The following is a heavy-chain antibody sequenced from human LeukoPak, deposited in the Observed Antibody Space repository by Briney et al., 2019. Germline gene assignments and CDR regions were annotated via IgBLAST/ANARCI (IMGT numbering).Heavy chain of an antibody. D-gene: IGHD3-22*01. CDR2: IIPIIGTA. Sequence: ASVTVSCQASGYTFSNYYVHWVRQAPGQGLEWMGGIIPIIGTANYAQKFQCRVTITAEESTSTAYIELRSLRSDDTAVYYCARGYYYDGSGYYSDYRGQGTLVTVSS. J-gene: IGHJ4*02. CDR3: ARGYYYDGSGYYSDY. V-gene: IGHV1-69*13. CDR1: GYTFSNYY.